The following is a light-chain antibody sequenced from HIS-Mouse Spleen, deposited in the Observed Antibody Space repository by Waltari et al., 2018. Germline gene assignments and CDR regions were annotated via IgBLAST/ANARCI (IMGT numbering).Light chain of an antibody. CDR1: QSISSY. V-gene: IGKV1-39*01. CDR3: QQSYSTLLT. CDR2: AAS. J-gene: IGKJ4*01. Sequence: DIQMTQSPSSLSASVGDRVTIPCRASQSISSYLNWYQQKPGKAPKLLIYAASSLQSVVPSRFSGSGSGTDFTLTISSLQPEDFATYYCQQSYSTLLTFGGGTKVEIK.